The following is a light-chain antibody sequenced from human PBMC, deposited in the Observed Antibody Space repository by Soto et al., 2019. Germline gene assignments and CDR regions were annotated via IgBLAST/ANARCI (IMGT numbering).Light chain of an antibody. Sequence: AIRMTQSPSSFSASTGDRVTITCRASQGISSYLAWYQQKPGKAPKLLIYAASTLQIGVPSRFSGSGSGTDFTLTISCLQSEDFSTYYCQQYYRYPFTFGPGTKVDIK. CDR2: AAS. J-gene: IGKJ3*01. V-gene: IGKV1-8*01. CDR1: QGISSY. CDR3: QQYYRYPFT.